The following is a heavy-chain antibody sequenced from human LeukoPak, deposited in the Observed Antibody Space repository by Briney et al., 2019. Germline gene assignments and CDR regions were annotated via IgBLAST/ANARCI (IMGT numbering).Heavy chain of an antibody. CDR1: GFTLSSYG. D-gene: IGHD1-7*01. Sequence: QPGRSLRLSCAASGFTLSSYGMHWVRQAPGKGLEWVAVISYDGSNKYYADSVKGRFTISRDNSKNTLYLQMNSLRAEDTAVYYCAKDRTRSFDYWGQGTLVTVSS. CDR3: AKDRTRSFDY. V-gene: IGHV3-30*18. CDR2: ISYDGSNK. J-gene: IGHJ4*02.